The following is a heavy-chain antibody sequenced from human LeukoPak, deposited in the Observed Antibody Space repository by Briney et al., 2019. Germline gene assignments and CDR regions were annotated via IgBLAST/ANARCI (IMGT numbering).Heavy chain of an antibody. D-gene: IGHD5-12*01. V-gene: IGHV3-30*02. CDR3: ARGPSGYHNT. CDR2: IHYDGNNK. CDR1: GFSFSSSA. J-gene: IGHJ4*02. Sequence: GWSLRLSCAASGFSFSSSAMHWVRQAPGKGLDWVAFIHYDGNNKYYADSVKGRFTISRDNSKNTVYLQMNSLRPEDTAVYYCARGPSGYHNTGGQGTLVTVSS.